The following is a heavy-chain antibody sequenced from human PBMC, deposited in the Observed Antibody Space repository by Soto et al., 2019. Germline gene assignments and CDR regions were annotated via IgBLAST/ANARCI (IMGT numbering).Heavy chain of an antibody. D-gene: IGHD3-3*01. CDR1: GFTFSSYS. V-gene: IGHV3-48*02. J-gene: IGHJ6*02. CDR2: ISSSSSTI. CDR3: ARVPHYDFWSGYYGMDV. Sequence: GGSLRLSCAASGFTFSSYSMNWVRQAPGKGLEWVSYISSSSSTIYYADSVKGRFTISRDNAKNSLYLQMNSLRDEDTAVYYCARVPHYDFWSGYYGMDVWGQGTTVTVSS.